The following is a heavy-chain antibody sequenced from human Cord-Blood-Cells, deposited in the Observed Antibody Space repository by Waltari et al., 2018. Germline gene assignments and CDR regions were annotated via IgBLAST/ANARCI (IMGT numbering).Heavy chain of an antibody. CDR1: GYTFTGYY. CDR2: INPNSGGR. D-gene: IGHD2-21*01. Sequence: QVQLVQSGAEVKKPGASVKVSCKASGYTFTGYYMHWVRQAPGQGLEWMGRINPNSGGRNYAQKFQGRVTMTRDTSISTAYMELSRLRSDDTAVYYWARDCGGDCYGYYYYGMDVWGQGTTVTVSS. V-gene: IGHV1-2*06. J-gene: IGHJ6*02. CDR3: ARDCGGDCYGYYYYGMDV.